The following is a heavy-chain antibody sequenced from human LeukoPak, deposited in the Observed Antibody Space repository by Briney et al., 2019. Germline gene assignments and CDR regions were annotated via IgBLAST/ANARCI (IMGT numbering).Heavy chain of an antibody. J-gene: IGHJ4*02. CDR3: AKDGDMLTDYYVHEYDY. Sequence: GRSLRLFCAASGFTFSSYAILCVRQAPGKGLEWAALISYDGSNKFYAESVKGRFTISRDNSKNTLYLQMNSLRADDTAVYYCAKDGDMLTDYYVHEYDYWGQGTLVTVSS. D-gene: IGHD3-9*01. CDR1: GFTFSSYA. CDR2: ISYDGSNK. V-gene: IGHV3-30*18.